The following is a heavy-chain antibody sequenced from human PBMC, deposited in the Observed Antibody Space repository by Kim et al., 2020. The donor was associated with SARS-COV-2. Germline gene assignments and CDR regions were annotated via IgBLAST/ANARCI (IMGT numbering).Heavy chain of an antibody. D-gene: IGHD5-18*01. CDR3: ARGHSYGPGSGFDY. J-gene: IGHJ4*02. CDR2: IYSGGST. V-gene: IGHV3-53*01. Sequence: GGSLRLSCAASGFTVSSNYMSWVRQAPGKGLEWVSVIYSGGSTYYADSVKGRFTISRDNSKNTLYLQMNSLRAEDTAVYYCARGHSYGPGSGFDYWGQGTLVTVSS. CDR1: GFTVSSNY.